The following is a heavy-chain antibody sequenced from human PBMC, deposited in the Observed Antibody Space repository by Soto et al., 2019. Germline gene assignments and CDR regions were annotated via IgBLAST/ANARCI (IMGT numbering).Heavy chain of an antibody. V-gene: IGHV4-30-4*01. J-gene: IGHJ4*02. CDR1: GGSISSGDYY. D-gene: IGHD5-12*01. Sequence: PSETLSLTCTVSGGSISSGDYYWSWIRQPPGKGLEWIGYIYYSGSTYYNPSLKSRVTISVDTPKNQFSLKLSSVTAADTAVYYCARGRGYSGYDWFDYWGQGTLVTVSS. CDR3: ARGRGYSGYDWFDY. CDR2: IYYSGST.